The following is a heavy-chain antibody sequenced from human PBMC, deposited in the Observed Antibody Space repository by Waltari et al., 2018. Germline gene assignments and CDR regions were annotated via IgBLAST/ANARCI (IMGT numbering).Heavy chain of an antibody. J-gene: IGHJ5*02. CDR1: GYTFTGYY. V-gene: IGHV1-2*06. CDR3: ARLQSIAAAGNWFDP. Sequence: QVQLVQSGAEVKKPGASVKVSCKASGYTFTGYYMPWVRQAPGQGLEWMGRINPNSGGTNYAQKFQGRVTMTRDTSISTAYMELSRLRSDDTAVYYCARLQSIAAAGNWFDPWGQGTLVTVSS. CDR2: INPNSGGT. D-gene: IGHD6-13*01.